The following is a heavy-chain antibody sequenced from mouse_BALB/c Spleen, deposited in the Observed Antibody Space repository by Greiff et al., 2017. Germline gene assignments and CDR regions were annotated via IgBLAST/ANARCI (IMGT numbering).Heavy chain of an antibody. J-gene: IGHJ3*01. CDR2: IYPGDGDT. CDR1: GYAFSSSW. D-gene: IGHD2-1*01. V-gene: IGHV1-82*01. Sequence: QVQLQQSGPELVKPGASVKISCKASGYAFSSSWMNWVKQRPGQGLEWIGRIYPGDGDTNYNGKFKGKATLTADKSSSTAYMQLSSLTSVDSAVYFCARHYGNHGADWGQGTLVTVSA. CDR3: ARHYGNHGAD.